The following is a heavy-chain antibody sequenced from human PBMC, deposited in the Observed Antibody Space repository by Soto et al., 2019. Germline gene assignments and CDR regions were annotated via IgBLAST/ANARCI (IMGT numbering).Heavy chain of an antibody. CDR1: GSTVSSNY. D-gene: IGHD2-2*01. CDR2: IYSGGST. Sequence: GGSLRLSCAASGSTVSSNYMSWVRQAPGKGLEWISVIYSGGSTYYADSVKGRFTLSRDNSKNTLYLQMNSLRAEDTAVYYCARDRCVSTNCYYDYWGQGILVTVSS. J-gene: IGHJ4*02. CDR3: ARDRCVSTNCYYDY. V-gene: IGHV3-53*01.